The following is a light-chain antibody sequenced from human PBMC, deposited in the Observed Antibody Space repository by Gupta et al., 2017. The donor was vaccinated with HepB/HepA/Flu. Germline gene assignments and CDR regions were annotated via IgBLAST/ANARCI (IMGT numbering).Light chain of an antibody. V-gene: IGLV2-14*01. CDR2: DVN. CDR3: SSYRSGNSVV. CDR1: SSDVGGYNY. J-gene: IGLJ2*01. Sequence: QSALTQPASVSGSPGQSLHISCTGASSDVGGYNYVSWYQQHPGKAPKVLICDVNHRPSGVSNRFSGSKSGNTASLTISGLQAEDEADYYCSSYRSGNSVVFGGGTKLTVL.